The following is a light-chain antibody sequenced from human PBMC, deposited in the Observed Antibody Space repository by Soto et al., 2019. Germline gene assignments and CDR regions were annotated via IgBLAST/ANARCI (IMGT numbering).Light chain of an antibody. CDR1: QGVSAY. J-gene: IGKJ2*01. Sequence: DLQMTKAPSSLSASVGDRVSITCRASQGVSAYLLWYQQRQGRDPKLLFYAASNLLSGVPSRFSGSGSVTNFTLTISSLQPEDVATDYCQQGYRTPHTFGQGTKLETK. V-gene: IGKV1-39*01. CDR3: QQGYRTPHT. CDR2: AAS.